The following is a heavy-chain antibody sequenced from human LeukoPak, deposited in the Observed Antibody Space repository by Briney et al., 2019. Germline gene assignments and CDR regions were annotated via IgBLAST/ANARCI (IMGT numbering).Heavy chain of an antibody. CDR1: GFIFGEYA. J-gene: IGHJ3*02. CDR2: LSCNGGSL. Sequence: GGSLRLSCAASGFIFGEYAMHWVRQAPGKGLEWVSGLSCNGGSLDYVDSVKGRFTISRDNAKNSLYLQMNSLRAEDTALYYCAKGRGGSRKFDAFDIWGQGPMVTVSS. D-gene: IGHD2-15*01. CDR3: AKGRGGSRKFDAFDI. V-gene: IGHV3-9*01.